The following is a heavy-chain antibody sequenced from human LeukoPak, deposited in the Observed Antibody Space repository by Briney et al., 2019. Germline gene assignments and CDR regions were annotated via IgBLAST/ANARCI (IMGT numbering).Heavy chain of an antibody. CDR2: IDPSGGST. CDR1: AYTFSSYL. J-gene: IGHJ5*02. CDR3: ARDLRITIFGRDNWFDP. D-gene: IGHD3-3*01. Sequence: ASVKVPCKASAYTFSSYLMHWVRQAPGQGLEWMGIIDPSGGSTGYAQKFQGRVTMTRDTSTSTAYMELSSLRSEDTAVYYCARDLRITIFGRDNWFDPWGQGTLVTVSS. V-gene: IGHV1-46*01.